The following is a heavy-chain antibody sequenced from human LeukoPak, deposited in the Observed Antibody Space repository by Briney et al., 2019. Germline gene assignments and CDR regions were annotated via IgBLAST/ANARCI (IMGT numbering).Heavy chain of an antibody. Sequence: GGSLRLSCAASGFTFSSYAMSWVRQAPGKGLEWVSAISGSGGSTYYADSVKGRFTISRDNSKNTLYLQMNSLRAEDTAVYYCAKVGATMVRRVPGRMDVWGQGTTVTVSS. D-gene: IGHD3-10*01. J-gene: IGHJ6*02. V-gene: IGHV3-23*01. CDR3: AKVGATMVRRVPGRMDV. CDR1: GFTFSSYA. CDR2: ISGSGGST.